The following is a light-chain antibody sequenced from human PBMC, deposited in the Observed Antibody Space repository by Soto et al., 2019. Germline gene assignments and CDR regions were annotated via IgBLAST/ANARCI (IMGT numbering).Light chain of an antibody. J-gene: IGKJ4*01. V-gene: IGKV1-33*01. Sequence: DIPITQPPSSLSASGGDRVTITCQASQDISNYLNWYQQKPVKAPKLLIYDASNLETGVPSRFSATGSGTDFTFPISSLQTEDIATYYCQQSDTLPLTFGGGTKVDI. CDR1: QDISNY. CDR2: DAS. CDR3: QQSDTLPLT.